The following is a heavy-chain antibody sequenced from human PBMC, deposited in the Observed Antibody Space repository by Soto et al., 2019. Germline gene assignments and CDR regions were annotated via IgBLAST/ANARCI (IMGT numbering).Heavy chain of an antibody. V-gene: IGHV3-48*02. CDR3: ESEYDYGDLNYYYYGMAV. CDR1: GFTFSSYS. D-gene: IGHD4-17*01. J-gene: IGHJ6*02. CDR2: ISSSSSTI. Sequence: EVQLVESGGGLVQPGGSLRLSCAASGFTFSSYSMNWVRQAPGKGLEWVSYISSSSSTIYYADSVKGRFTISRDNAKNSLSLQKNSLRDEDTAVYDCESEYDYGDLNYYYYGMAVWGQGTTVTVSS.